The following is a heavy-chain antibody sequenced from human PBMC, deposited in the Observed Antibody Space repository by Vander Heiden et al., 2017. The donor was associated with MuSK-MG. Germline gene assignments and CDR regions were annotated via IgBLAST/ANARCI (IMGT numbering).Heavy chain of an antibody. CDR2: IRSKAYGGTT. CDR1: GFTFGDYA. J-gene: IGHJ6*03. V-gene: IGHV3-49*04. CDR3: SYCSSTSCYDYYYYYMDV. D-gene: IGHD2-2*01. Sequence: EVQLVESGGGLVQPGRSLRLSCTASGFTFGDYAMSWVRQAPGKGLEWVGFIRSKAYGGTTEYAASVKGRFTISRDDSKSIAYLQMNSLKTEDTAVYYCSYCSSTSCYDYYYYYMDVWGKGTTVTVSS.